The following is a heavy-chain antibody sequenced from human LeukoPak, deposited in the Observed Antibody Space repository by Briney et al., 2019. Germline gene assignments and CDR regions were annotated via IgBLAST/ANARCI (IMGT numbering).Heavy chain of an antibody. CDR1: GYTFTSYC. J-gene: IGHJ6*04. V-gene: IGHV1-18*04. Sequence: ASVKVSCKASGYTFTSYCLSWVRQAPGQGLEWMGWINTYNGNTNYAQKLQARVTMTTDTSTSTAYMELRSLRSDDTAVYYCARRRPSLAAARDYYYYGMDVWGKGTTVTVSS. CDR3: ARRRPSLAAARDYYYYGMDV. D-gene: IGHD6-13*01. CDR2: INTYNGNT.